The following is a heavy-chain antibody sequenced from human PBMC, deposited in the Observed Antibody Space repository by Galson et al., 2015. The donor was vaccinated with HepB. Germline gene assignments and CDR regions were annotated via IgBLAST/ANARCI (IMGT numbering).Heavy chain of an antibody. CDR2: IYPGDCDT. CDR3: ARLVACYYDSSGYTDACHI. D-gene: IGHD3-22*01. J-gene: IGHJ3*02. V-gene: IGHV5-51*01. CDR1: GYSFTSYW. Sequence: QSGAEVKKPGESLKISCKGSGYSFTSYWIGWVRQMPGKGLEWVGIIYPGDCDTRYSPSFQGQVTISADKSISTPYLQWSSLKASDTAMYYCARLVACYYDSSGYTDACHIWGQGTMVTVSS.